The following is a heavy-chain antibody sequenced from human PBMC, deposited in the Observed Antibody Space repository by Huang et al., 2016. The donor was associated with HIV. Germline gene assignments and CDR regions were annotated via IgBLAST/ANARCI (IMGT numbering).Heavy chain of an antibody. CDR3: ASQHIGAAATWF. CDR1: GDFISSTNYY. V-gene: IGHV4-39*01. D-gene: IGHD6-13*01. CDR2: VYQRGST. J-gene: IGHJ4*02. Sequence: QLQLQESGPGQVKPSETLSLTCTVSGDFISSTNYYWGWIRQSPGKGLEWVGRVYQRGSTNDNPSRKSRVTLSVDTSRNQFSLRLNSVTAADTAVYYCASQHIGAAATWFWGRGTQVAVSS.